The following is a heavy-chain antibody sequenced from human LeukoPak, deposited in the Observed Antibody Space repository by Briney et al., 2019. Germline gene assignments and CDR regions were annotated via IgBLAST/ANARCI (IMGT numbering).Heavy chain of an antibody. V-gene: IGHV3-23*01. CDR1: GFTFSSYA. D-gene: IGHD6-19*01. CDR3: AKGEAVAGHFDY. J-gene: IGHJ4*02. CDR2: ISGSGGST. Sequence: GGSLRLSCAASGFTFSSYAMSWVRHAPGKGLEWVSAISGSGGSTYYADSVKGRFTISRDNSKNTLYLQMNSLRAEDTAVDYCAKGEAVAGHFDYWGQGTLVAVSS.